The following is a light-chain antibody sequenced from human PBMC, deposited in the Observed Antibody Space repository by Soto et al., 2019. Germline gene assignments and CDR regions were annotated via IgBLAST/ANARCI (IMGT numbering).Light chain of an antibody. CDR2: EVF. CDR3: SSHRSTSPYV. V-gene: IGLV2-14*01. Sequence: QSALTQPASVSGSPGQSITISCTGTDTDIGGYNYVSWYQQHPGRAPKLIIYEVFYRPSGISSRFSGSKSGNTATLTIAGLQGDDEADYYCSSHRSTSPYVFGTGTKVTV. J-gene: IGLJ1*01. CDR1: DTDIGGYNY.